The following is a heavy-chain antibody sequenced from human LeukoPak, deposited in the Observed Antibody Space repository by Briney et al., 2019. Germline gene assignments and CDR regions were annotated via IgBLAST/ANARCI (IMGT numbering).Heavy chain of an antibody. CDR2: ISDSGGDK. CDR1: GFTFSRYG. Sequence: PGGSLRLSCAASGFTFSRYGFHWVRQAPGKGLEGLAFISDSGGDKWYADSVKGRLTISRDKSKNTVNLQMSSLRVEDTALYYCARDGGSESYAFDYWGQGTQVTVSS. J-gene: IGHJ4*02. D-gene: IGHD3-10*01. CDR3: ARDGGSESYAFDY. V-gene: IGHV3-30*02.